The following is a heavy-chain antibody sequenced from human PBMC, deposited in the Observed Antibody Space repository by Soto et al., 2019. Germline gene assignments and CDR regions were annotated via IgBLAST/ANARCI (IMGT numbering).Heavy chain of an antibody. CDR1: GGSISSTHYY. CDR3: TTHPGCTSSGCSFYGMDV. D-gene: IGHD2-2*01. J-gene: IGHJ6*02. Sequence: SETLSLTCTASGGSISSTHYYWGWIRQPPGKGLELIGTISSSGSPYYNPSLKSRVTISGDTSKNQFSLKLSSVPATDTAVYYCTTHPGCTSSGCSFYGMDVGGQGTTVTVSS. CDR2: ISSSGSP. V-gene: IGHV4-39*01.